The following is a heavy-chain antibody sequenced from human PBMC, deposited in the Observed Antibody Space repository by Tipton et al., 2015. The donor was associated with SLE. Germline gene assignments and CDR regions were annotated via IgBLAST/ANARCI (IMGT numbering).Heavy chain of an antibody. J-gene: IGHJ6*02. D-gene: IGHD6-25*01. CDR2: IFYSGST. CDR3: ARDRIDDRSGFYYCYDLDV. V-gene: IGHV4-59*01. CDR1: GGSISSYY. Sequence: TLSLTCTVSGGSISSYYWSWIRQPPGKGLEWIGYIFYSGSTNYNPSLRSRVTISLDTSNNQFSLNLTSVTAADTAVYYCARDRIDDRSGFYYCYDLDVWGQGTTVTVSS.